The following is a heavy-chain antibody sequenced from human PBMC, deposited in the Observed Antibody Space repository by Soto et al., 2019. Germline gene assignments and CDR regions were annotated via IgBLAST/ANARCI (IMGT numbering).Heavy chain of an antibody. D-gene: IGHD2-21*02. J-gene: IGHJ6*02. Sequence: QVQLVQSGAEVKKPGASVKVSCKASGYTFTGYYMHWVRQAPGQGLEWMGWINPNSGGTNYAQKLQGRVTMTTDTSTSTAYMELRSLRSDDTAVYYCARSALDCGGDCYNYGMDVWGQGTTVTVSS. CDR3: ARSALDCGGDCYNYGMDV. V-gene: IGHV1-2*02. CDR1: GYTFTGYY. CDR2: INPNSGGT.